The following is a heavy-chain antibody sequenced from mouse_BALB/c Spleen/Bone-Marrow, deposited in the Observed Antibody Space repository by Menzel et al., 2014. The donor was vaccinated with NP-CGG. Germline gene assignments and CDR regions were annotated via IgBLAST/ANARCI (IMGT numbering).Heavy chain of an antibody. V-gene: IGHV3-8*02. D-gene: IGHD1-2*01. CDR2: ISYSGST. Sequence: VQLQQPGPSLVKPSQTLSLTCSVTGDSITSGYWNWIRKFPGNKLEYMGYISYSGSTYYNPSLKSRISITRDTSKNQYYLQLIPVTTEDTATFYCARYKGFHWGMDYWGQGTSVTVSS. CDR3: ARYKGFHWGMDY. CDR1: GDSITSGY. J-gene: IGHJ4*01.